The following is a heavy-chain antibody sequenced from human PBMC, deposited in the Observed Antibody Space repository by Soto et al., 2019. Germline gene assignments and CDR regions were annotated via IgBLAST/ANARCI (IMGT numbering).Heavy chain of an antibody. J-gene: IGHJ5*02. CDR2: IHYSGSA. Sequence: SETLSLTCTFSGSSITGYYWTWIRQSPERGLEWIGYIHYSGSANYNPSLNSRLTMSVDRSKSQFSMKLASVTAADTAVYYCARGVGGSGLNWFDPWGQGTLVTVSS. V-gene: IGHV4-59*12. CDR3: ARGVGGSGLNWFDP. CDR1: GSSITGYY. D-gene: IGHD6-19*01.